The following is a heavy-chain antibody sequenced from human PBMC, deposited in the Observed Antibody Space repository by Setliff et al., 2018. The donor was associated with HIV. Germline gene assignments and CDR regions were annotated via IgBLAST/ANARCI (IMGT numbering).Heavy chain of an antibody. CDR1: GASFSDYY. V-gene: IGHV4-34*01. J-gene: IGHJ6*03. CDR2: INHSGST. Sequence: PSETLSLTCAVYGASFSDYYWTWIRQPPGKGLEWIGEINHSGSTNYNPSLKSRVTILVDTSKNQFSLKLSSVTAADTAVYYCARGSGKMVRGIFSGSYYYFMDVWGKGTTVTVSS. D-gene: IGHD3-10*01. CDR3: ARGSGKMVRGIFSGSYYYFMDV.